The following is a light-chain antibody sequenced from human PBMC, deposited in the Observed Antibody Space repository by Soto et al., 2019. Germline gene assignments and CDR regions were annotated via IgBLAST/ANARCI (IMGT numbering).Light chain of an antibody. V-gene: IGKV2-28*01. CDR1: RNLLHSNGYYY. Sequence: EIVLTQSPLSLPVTPGEPASISCRSSRNLLHSNGYYYLDWYLQKPGQSPQLLIYLGSNRASGVPDRFSGSGSGTDFTLTISRVEAEDVGVYFCAQRLATPFTFGGGTKVEIK. CDR3: AQRLATPFT. J-gene: IGKJ4*01. CDR2: LGS.